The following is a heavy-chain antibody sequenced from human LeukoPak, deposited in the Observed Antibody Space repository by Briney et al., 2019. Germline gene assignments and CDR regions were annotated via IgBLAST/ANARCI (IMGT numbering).Heavy chain of an antibody. CDR2: IYYSGST. CDR3: ARFTVVTRDWYLDL. D-gene: IGHD4-23*01. CDR1: GGSISTYF. J-gene: IGHJ2*01. Sequence: SETLSLTCTVSGGSISTYFWSWIRQPPGKGLEWIGYIYYSGSTNYNPSLKRRVTISVDTSKNQFSLKLTSVTAADTAVYYCARFTVVTRDWYLDLWGRGTLVTVSS. V-gene: IGHV4-59*08.